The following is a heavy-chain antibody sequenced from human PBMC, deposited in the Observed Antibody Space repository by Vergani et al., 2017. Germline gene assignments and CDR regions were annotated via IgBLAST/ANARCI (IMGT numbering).Heavy chain of an antibody. CDR2: ISGSGGST. CDR1: GFTFDDYA. V-gene: IGHV3-23*04. D-gene: IGHD3-10*01. Sequence: EVQLVESGGGLVQPGRSLRLSCAASGFTFDDYAMHWVRQAPGKGLEWVSGISGSGGSTYYADSVKGRFTISRDNSKNTLYLQMNSLRAEDTAVYYCAKIQGVRGVDPWGQGTLVTVSS. J-gene: IGHJ5*02. CDR3: AKIQGVRGVDP.